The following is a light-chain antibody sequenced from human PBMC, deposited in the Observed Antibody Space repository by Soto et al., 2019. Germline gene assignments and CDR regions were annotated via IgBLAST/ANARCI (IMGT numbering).Light chain of an antibody. Sequence: DIQITQSPSTLSASVGDRVTITCRSSQNIGNWLAWYQQKPGRAPNVLIYKASTLQTGVPLRFSGSRSDTEFTLTISSLQPEDFATYYCLQYDTSPYTLGQGTEVDI. V-gene: IGKV1-5*03. CDR3: LQYDTSPYT. J-gene: IGKJ2*01. CDR1: QNIGNW. CDR2: KAS.